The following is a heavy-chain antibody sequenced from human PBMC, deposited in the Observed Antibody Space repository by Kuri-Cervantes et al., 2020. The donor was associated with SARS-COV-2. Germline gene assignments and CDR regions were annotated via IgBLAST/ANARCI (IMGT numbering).Heavy chain of an antibody. CDR1: GFTFDDYA. CDR2: ISWNSGSI. Sequence: SLKISCAASGFTFDDYAMHWVRQAPGKGLEWVSGISWNSGSIGYADSVKGRFTISRDNAKNSLYLQMNSLRAEDTAVYYCARMYNWNYGYLDDYWGQGTLVTVSS. CDR3: ARMYNWNYGYLDDY. V-gene: IGHV3-9*01. D-gene: IGHD1-7*01. J-gene: IGHJ4*02.